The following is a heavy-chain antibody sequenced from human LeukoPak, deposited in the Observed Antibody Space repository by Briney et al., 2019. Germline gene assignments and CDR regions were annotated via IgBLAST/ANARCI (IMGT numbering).Heavy chain of an antibody. CDR3: ARGYCSSTSCYFNWFDP. Sequence: SETLSLTCTVSGGSISSYYWGWIRQPPGKGLEWIGSIYYSGSTYYNPSLKSRVTISVDTSKNQFSLKLSSVTAADTAVYYCARGYCSSTSCYFNWFDPWGQGTLVTVSS. CDR1: GGSISSYY. V-gene: IGHV4-39*07. CDR2: IYYSGST. D-gene: IGHD2-2*01. J-gene: IGHJ5*02.